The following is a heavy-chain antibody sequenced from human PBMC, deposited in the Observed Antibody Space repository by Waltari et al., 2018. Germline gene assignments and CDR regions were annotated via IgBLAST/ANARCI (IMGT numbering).Heavy chain of an antibody. Sequence: QVQLVQSGAEVKKPGASVKVSCKASGYTFTGYYMHWVRQAPGQGLEWKGWINPNSGGTNDAQKFQGRVTMNRDTSISTAYMELSRLRSDDTAVYYCARGGSRPWGQGTLVTVSS. V-gene: IGHV1-2*02. CDR2: INPNSGGT. D-gene: IGHD3-10*01. CDR3: ARGGSRP. CDR1: GYTFTGYY. J-gene: IGHJ5*02.